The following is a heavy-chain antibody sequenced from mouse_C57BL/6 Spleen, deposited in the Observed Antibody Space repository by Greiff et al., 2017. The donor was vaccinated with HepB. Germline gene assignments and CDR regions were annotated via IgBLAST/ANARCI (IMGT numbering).Heavy chain of an antibody. Sequence: VQLQQSGAELVKPGASVKLSCKASGYTFTEYTIHWVKQRSGQGLEWIGWFYPGSGSIKYNEKFKDKATLTADKSSSTVYMELSRLTTEDSAVYFCARHEGTDYDSYYYAMDYWGQGTSVTVSS. CDR3: ARHEGTDYDSYYYAMDY. D-gene: IGHD2-4*01. J-gene: IGHJ4*01. CDR1: GYTFTEYT. V-gene: IGHV1-62-2*01. CDR2: FYPGSGSI.